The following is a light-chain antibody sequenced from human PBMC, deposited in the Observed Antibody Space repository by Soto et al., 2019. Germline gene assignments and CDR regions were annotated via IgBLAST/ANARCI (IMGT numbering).Light chain of an antibody. J-gene: IGKJ5*01. CDR1: QSVNRR. CDR3: QHYGRSPIT. Sequence: EIVLTQSPGTLSLSPGERATLSCRASQSVNRRLAGYQHNPGQAPRLLISGASSRDTGIPDRFSGSGSATDFTLTISRLEPEDFALYYCQHYGRSPITFGQGTRLEIK. V-gene: IGKV3-20*01. CDR2: GAS.